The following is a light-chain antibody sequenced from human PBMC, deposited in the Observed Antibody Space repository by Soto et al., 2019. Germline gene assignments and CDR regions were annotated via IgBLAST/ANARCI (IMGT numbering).Light chain of an antibody. J-gene: IGKJ4*01. CDR1: QSLLFSSNKKNY. Sequence: DVVMGQSLASVAVCLGERATINCKSSQSLLFSSNKKNYLAWYQQRPGQPPKLLIYWASSRESGVPDRFTGSGSGTDFTLSISSLQAEDVAVYYCQQFYSSPLTFGGGTKVDIK. CDR3: QQFYSSPLT. V-gene: IGKV4-1*01. CDR2: WAS.